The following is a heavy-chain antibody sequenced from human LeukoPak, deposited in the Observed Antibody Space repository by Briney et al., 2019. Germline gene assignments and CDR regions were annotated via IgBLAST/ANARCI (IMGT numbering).Heavy chain of an antibody. CDR1: GGSIRSSYYY. J-gene: IGHJ4*02. CDR3: ARGSSASRFLEWLLYAAFDY. V-gene: IGHV4-39*07. D-gene: IGHD3-3*01. Sequence: SETLSLTCTVSGGSIRSSYYYWGWIRQPPGKGLEWIGEINHSGSTNYNPSLKSRVTISVDTSKNQFSLKLSSVTAADTAVYYCARGSSASRFLEWLLYAAFDYWGQGTLVTVSS. CDR2: INHSGST.